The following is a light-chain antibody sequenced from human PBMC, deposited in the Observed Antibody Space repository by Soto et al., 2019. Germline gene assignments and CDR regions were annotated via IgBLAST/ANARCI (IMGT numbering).Light chain of an antibody. J-gene: IGKJ2*01. CDR2: LGS. CDR3: MQHLQTPYT. V-gene: IGKV2-28*01. CDR1: QSLVHSNGYNY. Sequence: DIVMTQSPLSLPVTPGEPASISCRSSQSLVHSNGYNYLNWYLQKPGQSPQLLIYLGSNRASGVADRFSGSGSGTDFTLKISRVEAEDVGVYYCMQHLQTPYTFGQGTKLEIK.